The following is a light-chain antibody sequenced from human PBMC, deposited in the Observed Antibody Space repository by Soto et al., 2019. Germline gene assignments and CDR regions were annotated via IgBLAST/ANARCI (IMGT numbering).Light chain of an antibody. Sequence: EIVLTQSPGTLSLSPGERATLSCRASQSVSSSYLAWYQQKPGQAPRLLIFGASRRATGIPDRFSGGGSGTDFTLTISRLEPEDFAVYYCQQYGSSPPITFGQGTRLEIK. CDR3: QQYGSSPPIT. CDR1: QSVSSSY. V-gene: IGKV3-20*01. CDR2: GAS. J-gene: IGKJ5*01.